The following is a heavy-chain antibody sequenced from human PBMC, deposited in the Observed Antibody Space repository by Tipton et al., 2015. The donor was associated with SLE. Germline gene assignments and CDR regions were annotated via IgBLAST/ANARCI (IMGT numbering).Heavy chain of an antibody. D-gene: IGHD6-25*01. J-gene: IGHJ3*02. CDR1: GGPISSYY. CDR2: NYYSGST. Sequence: TLSLTCTVSGGPISSYYWSWIRQPPGKGLEWIGYNYYSGSTNYNPSLKSRVTISVDTSKNQFSLKLSPVTAADTAVYYCARRGGDAFDIWGQGTMVTVSS. CDR3: ARRGGDAFDI. V-gene: IGHV4-59*01.